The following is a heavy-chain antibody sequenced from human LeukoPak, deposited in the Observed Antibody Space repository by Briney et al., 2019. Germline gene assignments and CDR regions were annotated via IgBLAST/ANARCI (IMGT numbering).Heavy chain of an antibody. CDR3: AKRHYYDSSGYYYWYYFDH. CDR2: INSDGSST. Sequence: GGSLRLSCAASGFTFSSYWMHWVRQAPGKGLVWVSRINSDGSSTSYADSVKGRFTIFRDNSKDTLYLQMNSLRPEDTAVYYCAKRHYYDSSGYYYWYYFDHWGQGTLVTVSS. D-gene: IGHD3-22*01. V-gene: IGHV3-74*01. J-gene: IGHJ4*02. CDR1: GFTFSSYW.